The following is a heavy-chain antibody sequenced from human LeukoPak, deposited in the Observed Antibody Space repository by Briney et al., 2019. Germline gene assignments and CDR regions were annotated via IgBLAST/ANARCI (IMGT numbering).Heavy chain of an antibody. J-gene: IGHJ4*02. CDR2: ISSSSSYI. Sequence: PGGSLRLSCAASGFIFSSYTMNWVRQAPGKGLEWVSSISSSSSYIYFVDSVKGRFTISRDNAKNSLYLQMNSLRAEDTAVYYCARDSSAYPAFDYWGQGTLVTVSS. CDR1: GFIFSSYT. V-gene: IGHV3-21*01. CDR3: ARDSSAYPAFDY. D-gene: IGHD3-22*01.